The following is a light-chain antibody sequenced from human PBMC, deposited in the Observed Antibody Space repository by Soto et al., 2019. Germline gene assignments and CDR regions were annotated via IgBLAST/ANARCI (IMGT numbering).Light chain of an antibody. J-gene: IGKJ1*01. V-gene: IGKV1-5*01. CDR1: QSISSW. CDR2: DAS. Sequence: DIQMTQSPSTLSASVGDRVTITCRASQSISSWLAWYQQKPGKAPKLLMYDASSLESGVPSRFSGNGSGTEFTLTISSLQPDDFATYYCQQYTSYLWTFGQGTKVEIK. CDR3: QQYTSYLWT.